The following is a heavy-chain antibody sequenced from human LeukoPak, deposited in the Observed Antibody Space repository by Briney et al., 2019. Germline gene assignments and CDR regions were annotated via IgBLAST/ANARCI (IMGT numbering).Heavy chain of an antibody. CDR1: GGSISSYY. Sequence: SETLSLTCTVSGGSISSYYWSWIRQPPGKGLEWIGYIYYSGSTNYNPSLKSRVTISVDTSKNQFSLKLSSVTAADTAVYYCARAQGLLWFGELSQYYFDYWGQGTLVTVSS. CDR3: ARAQGLLWFGELSQYYFDY. V-gene: IGHV4-59*12. CDR2: IYYSGST. D-gene: IGHD3-10*01. J-gene: IGHJ4*02.